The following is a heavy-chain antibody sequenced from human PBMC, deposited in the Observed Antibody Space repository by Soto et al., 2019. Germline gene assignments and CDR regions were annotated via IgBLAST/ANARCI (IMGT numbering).Heavy chain of an antibody. CDR3: ARGRIGEGYYYGMDV. J-gene: IGHJ6*02. Sequence: SETLSLTCAVSGGSIISGGYPWSWIRQPPGKGLEWIGYIYHSGSTYYNPSLKSRVTISVDRSKNQFSLKLSSVTAADTAVYYCARGRIGEGYYYGMDVWGQGTTVTVSS. V-gene: IGHV4-30-2*01. D-gene: IGHD3-16*02. CDR2: IYHSGST. CDR1: GGSIISGGYP.